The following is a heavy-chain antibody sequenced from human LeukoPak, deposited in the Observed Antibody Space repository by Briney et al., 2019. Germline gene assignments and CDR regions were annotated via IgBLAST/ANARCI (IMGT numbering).Heavy chain of an antibody. D-gene: IGHD1-26*01. CDR2: IRSKANSYAT. J-gene: IGHJ4*02. Sequence: PGGSLRLSCAASGFTFSNYWMTWVRQAPGKGLEWVGRIRSKANSYATAYAASVKGRFTISRDDSKNTAYLQMNSLKTEDTAVYYCTPGSYSEDYFDYWGQGTLVTVSS. CDR1: GFTFSNYW. CDR3: TPGSYSEDYFDY. V-gene: IGHV3-73*01.